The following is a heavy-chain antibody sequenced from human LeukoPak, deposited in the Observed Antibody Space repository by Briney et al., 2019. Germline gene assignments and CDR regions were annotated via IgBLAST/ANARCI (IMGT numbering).Heavy chain of an antibody. Sequence: SETLSLTCTVSGGSISSYYWSWIRQPPGKGLEWIGYIYYSGSTNYNPSLKSRVTISVDTSKNQFSLKLSSVTAADTAVYYCARFGGGNFDYWGQGTLVTVSS. CDR1: GGSISSYY. CDR3: ARFGGGNFDY. CDR2: IYYSGST. J-gene: IGHJ4*02. V-gene: IGHV4-59*01. D-gene: IGHD4-23*01.